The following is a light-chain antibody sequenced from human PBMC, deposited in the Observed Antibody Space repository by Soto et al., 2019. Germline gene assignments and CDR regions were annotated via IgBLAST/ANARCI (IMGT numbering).Light chain of an antibody. CDR3: QQYHNWPIS. V-gene: IGKV2D-29*01. CDR1: QSLLHSDGKTY. Sequence: DIVLNQTPLSLSVPPGQPASIXXKPXQSLLHSDGKTYLYWYLQKPGHPPXLMIYVVSNRFSGVPDRFSGSVSGTDFTLTISSLQSEDFAVYYCQQYHNWPISFGQGTRLEI. J-gene: IGKJ5*01. CDR2: VVS.